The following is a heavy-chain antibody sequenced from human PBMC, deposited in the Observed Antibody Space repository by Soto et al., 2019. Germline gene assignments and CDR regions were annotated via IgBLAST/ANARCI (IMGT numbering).Heavy chain of an antibody. Sequence: QVQLVQSGAEMKKPGASVNVSCKASGYRFSSYGVAWVRQAPGQGLEWMGWISAYNGHRHYAQKLQDRVTMTTDTSTGTAYMELGGLTSDDTAVYCCASALPLPSNRHFRLLGRGTLVPVSS. CDR2: ISAYNGHR. D-gene: IGHD2-15*01. J-gene: IGHJ2*01. CDR3: ASALPLPSNRHFRL. V-gene: IGHV1-18*01. CDR1: GYRFSSYG.